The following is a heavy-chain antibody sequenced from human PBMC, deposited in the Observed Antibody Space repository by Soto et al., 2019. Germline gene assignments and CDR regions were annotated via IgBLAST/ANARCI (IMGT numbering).Heavy chain of an antibody. CDR2: IYSGGST. D-gene: IGHD6-19*01. V-gene: IGHV3-66*01. CDR1: GFTVSSNY. J-gene: IGHJ5*02. CDR3: ASSWGYSSDYNWFDP. Sequence: EVPLVESGGGLVQPGGSLRLSCAASGFTVSSNYMSWVRQAPGKGLEWVSVIYSGGSTYYADSVKGRFTISRDNSKNTLYLQMNSLRAEDTAGYYCASSWGYSSDYNWFDPWGQGTLVTVSS.